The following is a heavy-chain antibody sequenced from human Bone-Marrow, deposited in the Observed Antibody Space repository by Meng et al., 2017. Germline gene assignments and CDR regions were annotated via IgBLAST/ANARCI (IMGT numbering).Heavy chain of an antibody. CDR2: IYSGGST. CDR3: ARDRSTTPYYDREGGILS. Sequence: GESLKISCAASGFTVSSNYMSWVRQAPGKGLEWVSVIYSGGSTYYADSVKGRFTISRDNSKNTLYLQMNSLRAEDTAVYYCARDRSTTPYYDREGGILSWGQGTLVTVSS. V-gene: IGHV3-66*02. D-gene: IGHD3-22*01. CDR1: GFTVSSNY. J-gene: IGHJ5*02.